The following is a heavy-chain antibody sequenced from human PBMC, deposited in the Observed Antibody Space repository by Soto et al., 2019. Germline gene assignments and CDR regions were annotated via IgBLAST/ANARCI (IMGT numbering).Heavy chain of an antibody. D-gene: IGHD3-10*01. V-gene: IGHV3-7*01. J-gene: IGHJ4*02. CDR2: IKQDGSEK. CDR3: ARDRGPLVRGVIYDY. CDR1: GFTFSSYW. Sequence: PGGSLRLSCAASGFTFSSYWMSWVRHAPGKGLEWVANIKQDGSEKYYVDSVKGRFTISRDNAKNSLYLQMNSLRAEDTAVYYCARDRGPLVRGVIYDYWGQGTLVTVSS.